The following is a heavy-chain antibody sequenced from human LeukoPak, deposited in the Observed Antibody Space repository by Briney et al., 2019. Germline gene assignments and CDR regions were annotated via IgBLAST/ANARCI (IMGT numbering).Heavy chain of an antibody. CDR2: GNCSGST. V-gene: IGHV4-39*01. J-gene: IGHJ4*02. CDR3: ARQYYDSSGYYPWYFDY. CDR1: GGSFSSSTYY. Sequence: SETLSLTCTVSGGSFSSSTYYWGWIRQPPGKGLEWSGSGNCSGSTYYNQSLKSRVTISVDTSKNQFSLKLTSVTAADTAVYYCARQYYDSSGYYPWYFDYWGQGTLVTVSS. D-gene: IGHD3-22*01.